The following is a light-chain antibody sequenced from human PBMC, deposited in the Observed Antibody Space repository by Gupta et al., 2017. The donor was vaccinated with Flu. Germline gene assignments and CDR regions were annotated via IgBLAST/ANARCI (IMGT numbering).Light chain of an antibody. J-gene: IGKJ1*01. CDR1: QGLVYSDGNTY. CDR3: IQGAHWPWT. CDR2: LVS. Sequence: DVVMTRSPLSLSVTLGQPASISCRSSQGLVYSDGNTYLHWFQQRPGQTPRRLIHLVSYRDSGVPDRFSGSGSGTDFTLKISRVEAEDVGIYFCIQGAHWPWTFGQGTKVEVK. V-gene: IGKV2-30*01.